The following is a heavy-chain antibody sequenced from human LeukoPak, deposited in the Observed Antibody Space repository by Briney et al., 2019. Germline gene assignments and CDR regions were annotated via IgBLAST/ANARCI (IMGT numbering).Heavy chain of an antibody. D-gene: IGHD1-26*01. Sequence: GGSLRLSCAASGFSFSSYDMHWVRQAPGKGLEWVAVISYDGSNKYYADSVKGRFTISRDNSKNTLYLQMNSLRAEDTAVYYCAKSPYGGSYFFDYWGQGTLVTVSS. CDR3: AKSPYGGSYFFDY. CDR2: ISYDGSNK. V-gene: IGHV3-30*18. CDR1: GFSFSSYD. J-gene: IGHJ4*02.